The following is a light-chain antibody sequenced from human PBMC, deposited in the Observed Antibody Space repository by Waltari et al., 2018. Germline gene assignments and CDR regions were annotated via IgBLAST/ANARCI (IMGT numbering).Light chain of an antibody. CDR1: QSVSRA. CDR3: QHYVRLPAT. V-gene: IGKV3-20*01. J-gene: IGKJ1*01. Sequence: EIVLTQSPGILSLSPGERATLSCRASQSVSRALASYQQKPGQAPRLLIYGASSRATGIPDRFSGGGSGTDFSLTISRLEPEDFAVYYCQHYVRLPATFGQGTKVEIK. CDR2: GAS.